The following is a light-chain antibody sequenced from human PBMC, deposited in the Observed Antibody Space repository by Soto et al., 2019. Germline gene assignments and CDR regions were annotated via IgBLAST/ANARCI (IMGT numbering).Light chain of an antibody. CDR1: QTLTTS. V-gene: IGKV1-39*01. Sequence: DIQMTQSPSSLSASVGDAVTITCRASQTLTTSLNWYQQKPGKAPNLLIYASSNLESGVPSRFSGSGSGTEFTLTSNSLQPEDFATYYCQQSYSIPYTFGQGTKVDI. J-gene: IGKJ2*01. CDR2: ASS. CDR3: QQSYSIPYT.